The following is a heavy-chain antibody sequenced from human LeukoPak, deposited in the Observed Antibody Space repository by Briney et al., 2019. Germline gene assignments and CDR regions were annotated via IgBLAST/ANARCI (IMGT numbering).Heavy chain of an antibody. Sequence: PGGSLRLSCAASGFTFSSYSMNWVRQAPGKGLDWVSSISSSSSYIYHADSVKGRFTISRDNAKNSLYLQMNSLRAEDTAVYYCASYPYSGSYFFDYWGQGTLVTVSS. J-gene: IGHJ4*02. V-gene: IGHV3-21*01. CDR3: ASYPYSGSYFFDY. D-gene: IGHD1-26*01. CDR2: ISSSSSYI. CDR1: GFTFSSYS.